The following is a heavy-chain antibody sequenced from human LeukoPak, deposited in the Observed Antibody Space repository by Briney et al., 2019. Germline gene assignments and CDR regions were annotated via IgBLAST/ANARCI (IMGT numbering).Heavy chain of an antibody. J-gene: IGHJ4*02. CDR1: GFSFSGYA. V-gene: IGHV3-23*01. CDR2: ISGSGDST. Sequence: SGGSLRLSCAASGFSFSGYAMSWVRQAPGKGLEWVSGISGSGDSTYYADSVKGRFTISRDNSKNTLNLQMNSLRAEDTAVYYCARVVVAATTPRGYHNYWGQGTLVTVSS. CDR3: ARVVVAATTPRGYHNY. D-gene: IGHD2-15*01.